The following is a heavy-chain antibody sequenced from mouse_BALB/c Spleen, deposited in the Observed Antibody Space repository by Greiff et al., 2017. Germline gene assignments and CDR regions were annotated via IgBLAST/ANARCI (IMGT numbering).Heavy chain of an antibody. CDR2: RRNKANDYTT. D-gene: IGHD1-1*01. CDR1: GFTFSDFY. Sequence: EVKLVESGGGLVQPGGSLRLSCATSGFTFSDFYMGWVRQPPGKRLEWIAARRNKANDYTTEYSASVKGRFIVSRDTSQSILYLQMNALRAEDTAIYYGARDAWVSSYGAMDYWGQGTSVTVSS. J-gene: IGHJ4*01. V-gene: IGHV7-1*02. CDR3: ARDAWVSSYGAMDY.